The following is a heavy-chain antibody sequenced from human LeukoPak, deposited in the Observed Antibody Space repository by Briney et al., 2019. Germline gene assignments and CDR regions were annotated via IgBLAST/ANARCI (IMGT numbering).Heavy chain of an antibody. V-gene: IGHV4-30-2*01. CDR3: ARRGMATIPAYFDY. D-gene: IGHD5-24*01. J-gene: IGHJ4*02. Sequence: PSQTLSLTCPVSGGSISSGGYYWSWTRQPPGKGLEWIGYIYHSGSTYYNPSLKRRVTISVDRSKNQFSLKLSSVTAADTAVYYCARRGMATIPAYFDYWGQGTLVTVSS. CDR1: GGSISSGGYY. CDR2: IYHSGST.